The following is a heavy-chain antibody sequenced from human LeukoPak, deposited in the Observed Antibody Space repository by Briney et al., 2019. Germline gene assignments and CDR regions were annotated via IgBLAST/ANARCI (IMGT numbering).Heavy chain of an antibody. D-gene: IGHD2-8*01. V-gene: IGHV3-23*01. J-gene: IGHJ5*02. CDR1: EFTFSSYG. CDR2: ISGSGGST. Sequence: GGSLRLSCAASEFTFSSYGMSWVRQAPGKGLEWVSSISGSGGSTQYADSVQGRFAISRDNSKNTLYLQMNSLRVEDTAVYYCASGDYCTNGVCYGNWFDPWGQGTLVTVSS. CDR3: ASGDYCTNGVCYGNWFDP.